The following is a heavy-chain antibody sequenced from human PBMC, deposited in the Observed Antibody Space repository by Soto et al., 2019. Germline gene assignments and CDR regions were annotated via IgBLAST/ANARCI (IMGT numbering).Heavy chain of an antibody. CDR1: GGTFSSYA. V-gene: IGHV1-69*06. D-gene: IGHD4-4*01. J-gene: IGHJ4*02. CDR2: IIPIFGTA. CDR3: ARGKYRGYSNYGPMGY. Sequence: QVQLVQSGAEVKKPGSSVKVSCKASGGTFSSYAISWVRQAPGQGLEWMGGIIPIFGTANYAQKFQGRVTIPGKKPRSTAYMELSGLRSEDTAVYYGARGKYRGYSNYGPMGYGGQGTLVTVSS.